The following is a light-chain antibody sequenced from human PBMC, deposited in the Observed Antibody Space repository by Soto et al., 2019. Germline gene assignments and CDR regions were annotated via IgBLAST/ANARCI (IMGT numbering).Light chain of an antibody. CDR3: QQYNNWPPLT. Sequence: EIEMTQSPATLSVSLGERATLSCRASQSVSSNLAWYQQKPGQAPRLLIYGASTRATGIPARFSGSGSGTEFTLTIRSLQSEDVAVYYCQQYNNWPPLTFGGGTKVEIK. CDR1: QSVSSN. V-gene: IGKV3-15*01. J-gene: IGKJ4*01. CDR2: GAS.